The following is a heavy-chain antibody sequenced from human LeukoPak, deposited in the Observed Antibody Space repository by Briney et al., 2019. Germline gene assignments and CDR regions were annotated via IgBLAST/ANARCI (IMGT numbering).Heavy chain of an antibody. CDR2: IYDTGST. D-gene: IGHD3-3*01. CDR3: QSRFLEWLLDY. CDR1: GDSIRSNNYY. Sequence: PSETLSLTCTVSGDSIRSNNYYWGWIRQPPGKGLEWIGSIYDTGSTFYNPSLKSRVVISVDTSKNQFSLKLSSVTAADTAVYYCQSRFLEWLLDYWGQGTLVTVSS. V-gene: IGHV4-39*01. J-gene: IGHJ4*02.